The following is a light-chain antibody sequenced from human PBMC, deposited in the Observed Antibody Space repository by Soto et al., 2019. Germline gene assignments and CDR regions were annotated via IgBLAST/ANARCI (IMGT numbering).Light chain of an antibody. CDR1: QSVSSTY. J-gene: IGKJ1*01. V-gene: IGKV3-20*01. CDR2: DVS. Sequence: EIVLTQSPGTLSLSPGERATLSCRASQSVSSTYLAWYQQKPGQAPRLLIYDVSTRAAGIPDRFSGSGSGTDFTLTISRLEAEDFAVYYCHQYASSPWTFGQGAKVEIK. CDR3: HQYASSPWT.